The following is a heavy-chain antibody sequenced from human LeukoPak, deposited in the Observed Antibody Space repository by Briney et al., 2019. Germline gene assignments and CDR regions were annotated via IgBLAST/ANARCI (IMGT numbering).Heavy chain of an antibody. CDR2: IYTSGST. CDR3: ARAGTGLDY. V-gene: IGHV4-61*09. Sequence: PSETLSLTCTVSGGSISSGSYYWSWIRQPAGKGLEWIGYIYTSGSTNYNPSLKSRVTISIDTSKNQFSLKLSSVTTADTAVYYCARAGTGLDYWGQGTLVTVSS. J-gene: IGHJ4*02. CDR1: GGSISSGSYY. D-gene: IGHD2-8*02.